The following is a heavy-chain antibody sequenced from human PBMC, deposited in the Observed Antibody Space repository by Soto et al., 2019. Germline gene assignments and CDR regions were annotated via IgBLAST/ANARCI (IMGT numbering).Heavy chain of an antibody. V-gene: IGHV4-39*01. D-gene: IGHD6-13*01. CDR2: IYYSGST. Sequence: ETLSLTCTVSGCSISSSSYYWGWIRQPPGKGLEWIGSIYYSGSTYYNPSLKSRVTISVDTSKNQFSLKLSSVTAADTAVYYCARQPGIGTLDYWGQGTLVTVSS. J-gene: IGHJ4*02. CDR3: ARQPGIGTLDY. CDR1: GCSISSSSYY.